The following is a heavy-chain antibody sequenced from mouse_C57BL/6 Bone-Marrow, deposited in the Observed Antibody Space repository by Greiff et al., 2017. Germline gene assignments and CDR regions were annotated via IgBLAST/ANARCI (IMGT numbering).Heavy chain of an antibody. CDR2: IHPSASDT. D-gene: IGHD2-3*01. J-gene: IGHJ3*01. CDR1: GYTFTSYW. Sequence: QVQLQQSGAELVKPGASVKVSCKASGYTFTSYWMHWVKQRPDQGLEWIGRIHPSASDTNYNQKFKGKATLTVAQSSSTAYMQLSSLTSEDSAVYYWAMPLYDGYCAWFAYWGQGTLVTVSA. CDR3: AMPLYDGYCAWFAY. V-gene: IGHV1-74*01.